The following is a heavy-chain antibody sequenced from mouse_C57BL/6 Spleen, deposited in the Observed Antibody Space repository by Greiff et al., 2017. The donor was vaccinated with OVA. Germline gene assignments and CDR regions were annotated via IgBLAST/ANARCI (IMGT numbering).Heavy chain of an antibody. Sequence: EVQLQQSGPELVKPGASVKMSCKASGYTFTDYNMHWVKLSHGKSLEWIGYINPNNGGTSYNQKFKGKATLTVTKSSSTAYMELRSLTSEDSAFYYCAREGGYSKGWYFDVWGTGTTVTVSS. CDR3: AREGGYSKGWYFDV. J-gene: IGHJ1*03. V-gene: IGHV1-22*01. CDR1: GYTFTDYN. CDR2: INPNNGGT. D-gene: IGHD2-5*01.